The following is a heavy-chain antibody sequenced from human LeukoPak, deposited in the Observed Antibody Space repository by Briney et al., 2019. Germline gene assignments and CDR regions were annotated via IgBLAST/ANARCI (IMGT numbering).Heavy chain of an antibody. CDR1: GGSFSGYY. Sequence: SETLSLTCAVYGGSFSGYYWSWIRQPPGKGLEWIGEINHSGSTNYNPSLKSRVTISVDTSKNQFSLKLSSVTAADTAVYYCARTTYYDSSGYMSENWFDPWGQGTLVTVSS. D-gene: IGHD3-22*01. V-gene: IGHV4-34*01. CDR2: INHSGST. J-gene: IGHJ5*02. CDR3: ARTTYYDSSGYMSENWFDP.